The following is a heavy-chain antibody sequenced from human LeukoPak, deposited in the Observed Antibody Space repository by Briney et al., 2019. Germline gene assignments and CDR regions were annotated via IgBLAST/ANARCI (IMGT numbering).Heavy chain of an antibody. CDR2: IKHDESKT. Sequence: TGGSLRLSCAASGFTFTNYCMSWVRQAPGKGPEWVANIKHDESKTYYDDSVKGRFTISRDNAKNSLYLQMNSLRAEDTAVYYCARDRDDFWSGIDYWGQGTLVTVSS. D-gene: IGHD3-3*01. CDR1: GFTFTNYC. V-gene: IGHV3-7*01. J-gene: IGHJ4*02. CDR3: ARDRDDFWSGIDY.